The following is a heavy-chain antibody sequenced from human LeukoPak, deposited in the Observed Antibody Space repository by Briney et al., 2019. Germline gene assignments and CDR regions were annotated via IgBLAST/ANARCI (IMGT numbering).Heavy chain of an antibody. CDR1: GFTFSSYS. J-gene: IGHJ4*02. V-gene: IGHV3-21*04. CDR3: ARDDDSSDLHRFDY. Sequence: GGSLRLSCAASGFTFSSYSMNWVRQAPGKGLEWVSSISSSSSYIYYADSVKGRFTISRDNAKNSLYLQMNSLRAEDTAVYYCARDDDSSDLHRFDYWGQGTLVTVSS. CDR2: ISSSSSYI. D-gene: IGHD3-22*01.